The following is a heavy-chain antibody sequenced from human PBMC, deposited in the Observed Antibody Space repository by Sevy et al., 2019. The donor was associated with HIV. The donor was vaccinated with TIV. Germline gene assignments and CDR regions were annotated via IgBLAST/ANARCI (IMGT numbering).Heavy chain of an antibody. CDR2: ISYIGST. D-gene: IGHD6-13*01. CDR1: GGSVSSGNSY. CDR3: VRDRIAAGGGYFDY. J-gene: IGHJ4*02. V-gene: IGHV4-61*01. Sequence: SVTLSLTCTVSGGSVSSGNSYWSWIRQPPGKGLEWIGYISYIGSTNYNPSLKSRVTISVDTSKNQLSLRLSSLTDADTAIYYCVRDRIAAGGGYFDYWGQGTLVTVSS.